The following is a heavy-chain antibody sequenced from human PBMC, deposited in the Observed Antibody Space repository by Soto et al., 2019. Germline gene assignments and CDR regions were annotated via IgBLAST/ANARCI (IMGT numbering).Heavy chain of an antibody. J-gene: IGHJ6*02. Sequence: GSLRLSCAASGFTFSSYAMSWVRQAPGKGLEWVSAISGSGGSTYYADSVKGRFTISRDNSKNTLYLQMNSLRAEDTAVYYCATRGDISITMVRGVHYGMDVWGQGT. CDR1: GFTFSSYA. V-gene: IGHV3-23*01. D-gene: IGHD3-10*01. CDR2: ISGSGGST. CDR3: ATRGDISITMVRGVHYGMDV.